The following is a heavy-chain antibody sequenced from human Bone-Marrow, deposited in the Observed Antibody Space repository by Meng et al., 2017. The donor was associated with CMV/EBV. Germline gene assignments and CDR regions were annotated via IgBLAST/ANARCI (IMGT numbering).Heavy chain of an antibody. J-gene: IGHJ6*02. CDR2: INHSGST. Sequence: GSLRLSCAVYGGSFSGYYWSWIRQPPGKGLEWIGEINHSGSTNYNPSLKSRVTISVDTSKNQFSLKLSSVTAADTAVYYCARVGYYYYYGMAVWGQGNTVNVSS. CDR3: ARVGYYYYYGMAV. CDR1: GGSFSGYY. D-gene: IGHD6-13*01. V-gene: IGHV4-34*01.